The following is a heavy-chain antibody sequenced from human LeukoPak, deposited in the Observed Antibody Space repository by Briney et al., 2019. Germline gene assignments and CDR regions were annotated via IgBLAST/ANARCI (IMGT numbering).Heavy chain of an antibody. V-gene: IGHV1-69*04. CDR3: ARARRGWYGLYYFDY. J-gene: IGHJ4*02. Sequence: ASVKVSCTASGGTFGSYGISWVRQAPGQGLEWLGRIIPIPGIVNYAQKFQGRVTITADKSTSTAYMELSSLRSEDTAVYYCARARRGWYGLYYFDYWGQGILVTVSS. CDR1: GGTFGSYG. D-gene: IGHD6-19*01. CDR2: IIPIPGIV.